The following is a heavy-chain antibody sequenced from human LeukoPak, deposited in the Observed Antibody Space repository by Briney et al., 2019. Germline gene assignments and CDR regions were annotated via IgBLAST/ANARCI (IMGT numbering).Heavy chain of an antibody. Sequence: PGGSLRLSCAASGFTFSSYSMNWVRQAPGKGLEWVSYISSSSSTIYYADSVKGRFTISRDNAKNSLYLQMNSLRDEDTAVYYCATMVQGVISGHYWGQGTLVTVSS. CDR2: ISSSSSTI. CDR1: GFTFSSYS. CDR3: ATMVQGVISGHY. V-gene: IGHV3-48*02. J-gene: IGHJ4*02. D-gene: IGHD3-10*01.